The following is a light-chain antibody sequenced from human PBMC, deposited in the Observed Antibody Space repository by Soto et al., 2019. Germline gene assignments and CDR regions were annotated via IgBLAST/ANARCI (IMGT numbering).Light chain of an antibody. CDR2: GAS. V-gene: IGKV3-20*01. CDR3: QQYGSSLLFT. J-gene: IGKJ3*01. Sequence: EIVLTQSPGTLSLSPGERATLSCRASQSVSSSYLAWYQQKPGQAPRLRIYGASSRATGIPDRFGGSGSGTDFTLTISRLEPEDFAVYYCQQYGSSLLFTFGPGTKVDIK. CDR1: QSVSSSY.